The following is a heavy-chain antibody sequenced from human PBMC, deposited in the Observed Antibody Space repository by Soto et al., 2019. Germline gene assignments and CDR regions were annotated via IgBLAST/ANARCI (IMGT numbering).Heavy chain of an antibody. CDR2: IAYDASKK. CDR3: ASPYCSGGSCYLTEYVQH. V-gene: IGHV3-30*03. J-gene: IGHJ1*01. Sequence: GGSLRLSCAASGFSFSYYAMHWVRQAPGKGLEWVAVIAYDASKKYYADSVKGRFTISRDNSKNTLYLQMNSLRDEDTAVYYCASPYCSGGSCYLTEYVQHWGQGTLVTISS. CDR1: GFSFSYYA. D-gene: IGHD2-15*01.